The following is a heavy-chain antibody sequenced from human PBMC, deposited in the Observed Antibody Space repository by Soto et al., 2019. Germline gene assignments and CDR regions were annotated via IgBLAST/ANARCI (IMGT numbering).Heavy chain of an antibody. CDR2: ISGSGGST. CDR3: AKGGYSGYDFRKYYYYGMDV. CDR1: GFTFSSYA. Sequence: PGGSLRLSCAASGFTFSSYAMSWVRQAPGKGLEWVSAISGSGGSTYYADSVKGRFTISRDNSKNTLYLQMNSLRAEDTAVYYWAKGGYSGYDFRKYYYYGMDVWGQGTTVTVSS. V-gene: IGHV3-23*01. D-gene: IGHD5-12*01. J-gene: IGHJ6*02.